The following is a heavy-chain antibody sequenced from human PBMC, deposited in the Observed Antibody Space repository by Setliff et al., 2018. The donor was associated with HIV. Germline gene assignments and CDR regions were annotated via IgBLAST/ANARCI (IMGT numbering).Heavy chain of an antibody. D-gene: IGHD3-16*01. CDR3: AARLNFDY. CDR1: GFTFSNHW. Sequence: GGSLRLSCEASGFTFSNHWMHWVRQVPGKGLLWVSAISGSGGSTYYADSVKGRFTISRDNSKNTLYLQMNSLRAEDTAVYYCAARLNFDYWGQGTLVTVSS. J-gene: IGHJ4*02. V-gene: IGHV3-23*01. CDR2: ISGSGGST.